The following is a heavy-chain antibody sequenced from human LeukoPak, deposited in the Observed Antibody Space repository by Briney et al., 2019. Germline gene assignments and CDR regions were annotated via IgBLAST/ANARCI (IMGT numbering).Heavy chain of an antibody. CDR1: GYTFTNYG. D-gene: IGHD6-19*01. CDR2: ISANNDNT. Sequence: ASVKVSCKASGYTFTNYGISWVRQAPGQGLEWMGWISANNDNTNYGQKLQGRVTMTTDTSTTTACMELRSLRSEDTAVYYCARDRGYSSGWSWFDPWGQGTLVTVSS. J-gene: IGHJ5*02. CDR3: ARDRGYSSGWSWFDP. V-gene: IGHV1-18*01.